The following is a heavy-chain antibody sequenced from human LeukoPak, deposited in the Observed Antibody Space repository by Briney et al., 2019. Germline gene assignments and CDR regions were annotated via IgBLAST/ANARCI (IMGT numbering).Heavy chain of an antibody. Sequence: GGSLRLSCVASGFTLRSYAMNWVRQAPGKGLEWVSAISRSGGSTYSADSVKGRFTISRDTSKDTLYLRMNSLRAEDTAVYYCAAAYFGVDQYYYGMDVWGQGTTVTASS. D-gene: IGHD3-3*01. CDR2: ISRSGGST. V-gene: IGHV3-23*01. CDR1: GFTLRSYA. CDR3: AAAYFGVDQYYYGMDV. J-gene: IGHJ6*02.